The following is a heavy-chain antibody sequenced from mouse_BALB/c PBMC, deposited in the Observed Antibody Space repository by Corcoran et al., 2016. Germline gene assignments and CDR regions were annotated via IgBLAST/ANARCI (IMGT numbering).Heavy chain of an antibody. J-gene: IGHJ1*01. V-gene: IGHV14-3*02. D-gene: IGHD4-1*01. CDR2: IDPANGNT. Sequence: EDQLQQSGAELVKPGASVKLSCTASGFNIKDTYMHWAKQRPEQGLVWIGRIDPANGNTKYDPKFQGKATITADTSSNTAYLQRSSLTSEDTAVYYCANWDWYFDVWGAGTTVTVSS. CDR3: ANWDWYFDV. CDR1: GFNIKDTY.